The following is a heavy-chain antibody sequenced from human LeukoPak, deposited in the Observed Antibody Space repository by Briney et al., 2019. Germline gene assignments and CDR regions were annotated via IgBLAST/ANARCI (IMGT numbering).Heavy chain of an antibody. Sequence: RSGGSLRLSCAASGFTFSSYAMSWVRQAPGKGLEWVSAISGSGGSTYYADSVKGRFTISRDNSKNTLYLQMNSLRAEDTAVYYCVKDSLWFGELQLCYWGQGTLVTVSS. CDR1: GFTFSSYA. J-gene: IGHJ4*02. V-gene: IGHV3-23*01. CDR2: ISGSGGST. CDR3: VKDSLWFGELQLCY. D-gene: IGHD3-10*01.